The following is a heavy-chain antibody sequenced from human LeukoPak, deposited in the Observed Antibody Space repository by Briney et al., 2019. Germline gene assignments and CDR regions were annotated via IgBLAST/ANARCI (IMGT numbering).Heavy chain of an antibody. J-gene: IGHJ4*02. CDR2: TYHSGST. CDR3: ARHSNNYTLRPFDD. Sequence: PSETLSLTCAVSGYSISSGYYWGWIRQPPGKGLEWIGSTYHSGSTYYNPSLQSRVTLSVDTSKNHFSLRLTSVTAADTAVYYCARHSNNYTLRPFDDWGQGTLVTVSS. CDR1: GYSISSGYY. V-gene: IGHV4-38-2*01. D-gene: IGHD4-11*01.